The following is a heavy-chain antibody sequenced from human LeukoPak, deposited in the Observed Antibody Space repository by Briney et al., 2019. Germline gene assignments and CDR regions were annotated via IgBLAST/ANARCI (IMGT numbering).Heavy chain of an antibody. CDR3: ARVIKRIVNWFDP. CDR2: INPNSGGT. Sequence: ASVKVSCKASGYTFTGYYMHWVRQAPGQGVEWMGWINPNSGGTNYAQKFQGRVTMTRDTSISTAYMELSRLRSDDTAVYYCARVIKRIVNWFDPWGQGTLVTVSS. CDR1: GYTFTGYY. D-gene: IGHD3-22*01. J-gene: IGHJ5*02. V-gene: IGHV1-2*02.